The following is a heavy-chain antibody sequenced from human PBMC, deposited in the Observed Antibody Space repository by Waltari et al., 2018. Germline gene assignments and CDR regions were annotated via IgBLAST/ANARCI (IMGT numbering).Heavy chain of an antibody. V-gene: IGHV4-59*02. J-gene: IGHJ4*02. CDR1: GDSVSSYY. D-gene: IGHD3-22*01. CDR3: ARLNDISGYYYFDY. Sequence: QVQLQESGPGLVKPSETLSLTCAISGDSVSSYYWTWIRQPPGKGLEWLGSVYYSGSSNYSPSLKSRVTISVDTSRNQFSLKLSSVTAADTAMYYCARLNDISGYYYFDYWGQGALVTVSS. CDR2: VYYSGSS.